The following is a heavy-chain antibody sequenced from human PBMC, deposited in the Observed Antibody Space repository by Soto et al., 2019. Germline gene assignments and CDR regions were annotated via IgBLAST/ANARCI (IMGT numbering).Heavy chain of an antibody. V-gene: IGHV1-18*04. CDR1: GYTFTSYG. D-gene: IGHD3-3*01. Sequence: ASVKVSCKASGYTFTSYGISWVRQAPGQGLEWMGWISAYNGNTNYAQKLQGRVTMTTDTSTSTAYMELRSLRSDDTAVYYCARGHYDFWSGYFGGYFDYWGQGTLVTVSS. CDR3: ARGHYDFWSGYFGGYFDY. CDR2: ISAYNGNT. J-gene: IGHJ4*02.